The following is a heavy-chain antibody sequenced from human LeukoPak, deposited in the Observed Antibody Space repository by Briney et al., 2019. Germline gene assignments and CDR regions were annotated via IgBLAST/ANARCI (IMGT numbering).Heavy chain of an antibody. V-gene: IGHV3-33*01. D-gene: IGHD6-6*01. J-gene: IGHJ4*02. CDR3: ARVGRYSSSSFLDY. CDR1: GFTFSSYG. Sequence: GGSLRLSRAASGFTFSSYGMHWVRQAPGKGLEWVAVIWYDGSNKYYADSVKGRFTISRDNSKNTLYLQMNSLRAEDTAVYYCARVGRYSSSSFLDYWGQGTLVTVSS. CDR2: IWYDGSNK.